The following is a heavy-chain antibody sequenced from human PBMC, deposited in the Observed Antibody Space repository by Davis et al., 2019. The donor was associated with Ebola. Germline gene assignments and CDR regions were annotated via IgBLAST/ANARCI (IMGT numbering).Heavy chain of an antibody. Sequence: GGSLRLSCAFSGFSASLYSMNWVRQAPGKGLEWVSYISSTSRTMYYADSVKGRFTISRDNSKNTLYLQMNGLRVEDTAIYYCAKDTSSIWFDVWGQGTTVTVSS. CDR2: ISSTSRTM. V-gene: IGHV3-48*01. CDR1: GFSASLYS. D-gene: IGHD6-13*01. CDR3: AKDTSSIWFDV. J-gene: IGHJ3*01.